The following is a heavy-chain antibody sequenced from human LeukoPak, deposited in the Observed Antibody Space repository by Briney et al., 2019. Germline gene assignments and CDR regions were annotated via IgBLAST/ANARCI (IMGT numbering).Heavy chain of an antibody. D-gene: IGHD5-18*01. CDR3: ARPPGGYSYGYGVFHY. Sequence: SVKVSCKASGGTFSSYAISWVRQAPGQGLEWMGGIIPIFGTANYAQKFQGRVTITADKSTSTAYMELSSLRSEDTAVYYCARPPGGYSYGYGVFHYWGQGTLVTVPS. V-gene: IGHV1-69*06. J-gene: IGHJ4*02. CDR2: IIPIFGTA. CDR1: GGTFSSYA.